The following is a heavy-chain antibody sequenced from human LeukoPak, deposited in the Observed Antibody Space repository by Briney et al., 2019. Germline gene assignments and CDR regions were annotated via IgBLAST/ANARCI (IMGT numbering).Heavy chain of an antibody. V-gene: IGHV3-23*01. CDR3: ARDYGGSSPFDY. Sequence: GGSLRLSCAASGFTLSTYAMSWVRQTPGKGLEWVAATSSSDAGTYHADSVGGRFTISRDNSKNTLYLHMNSLRAEDTAVYYCARDYGGSSPFDYWGQGTLVTVSS. CDR1: GFTLSTYA. D-gene: IGHD4-23*01. CDR2: TSSSDAGT. J-gene: IGHJ4*02.